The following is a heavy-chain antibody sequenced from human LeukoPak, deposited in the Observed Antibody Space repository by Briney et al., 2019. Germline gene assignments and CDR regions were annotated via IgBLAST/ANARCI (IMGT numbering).Heavy chain of an antibody. CDR3: ARGCGGHCYTPYYFDY. Sequence: PGGSLRLSCAASGFTFSSNNMNWVRQAPGKGLEWVSSISSSSSYIYYADSVKGRFTISRDNAKNSLYLQMNSLRAEDTAVYYCARGCGGHCYTPYYFDYWGQGTLVTVSS. CDR1: GFTFSSNN. V-gene: IGHV3-21*01. CDR2: ISSSSSYI. D-gene: IGHD2-21*02. J-gene: IGHJ4*02.